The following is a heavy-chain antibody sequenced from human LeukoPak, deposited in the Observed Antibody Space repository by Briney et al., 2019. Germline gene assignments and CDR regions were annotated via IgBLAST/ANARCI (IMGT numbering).Heavy chain of an antibody. D-gene: IGHD3-22*01. J-gene: IGHJ4*02. CDR2: INPSGGST. V-gene: IGHV1-46*01. CDR1: GYTFTSYY. CDR3: ARGQRRYYDSSGYYQRPLYYLDY. Sequence: ASVKVSCKASGYTFTSYYMHWVRQAPGQGLEWMGIINPSGGSTSYAQKFQGRVTMTRDMSTSTVYMELSSLRSEDTAVYYCARGQRRYYDSSGYYQRPLYYLDYWGQGTLVTVSS.